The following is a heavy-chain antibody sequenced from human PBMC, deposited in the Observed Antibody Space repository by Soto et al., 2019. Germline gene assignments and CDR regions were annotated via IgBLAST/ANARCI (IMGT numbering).Heavy chain of an antibody. Sequence: QVQLVESGGGVVQPGRSLRLSCAASRFTFSTYGMHWVRQAPGTGLEWVAVIWYDGSHKDYADSVKGRFTISRDNSKNTLYLQMNSLRVEDTGVYYCARAVGPFDYWGQGTLVAVSS. D-gene: IGHD1-26*01. CDR2: IWYDGSHK. CDR3: ARAVGPFDY. CDR1: RFTFSTYG. J-gene: IGHJ4*02. V-gene: IGHV3-33*01.